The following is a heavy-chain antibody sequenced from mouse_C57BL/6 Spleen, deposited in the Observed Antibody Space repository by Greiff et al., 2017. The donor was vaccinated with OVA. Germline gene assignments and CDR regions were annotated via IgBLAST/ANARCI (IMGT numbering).Heavy chain of an antibody. J-gene: IGHJ1*03. D-gene: IGHD1-1*01. V-gene: IGHV1-64*01. CDR1: GYTFTSYW. CDR2: IHPNSGST. CDR3: ARTGYGSSLRYFDV. Sequence: VQLQQPGAELVKPGASVKLSCKASGYTFTSYWMHWVKQRPGQGLEWIGMIHPNSGSTNYNEKFKSKATLTVDKSSSTAYMQLSSLTSEDSAVYYCARTGYGSSLRYFDVWGTGTTVTVSS.